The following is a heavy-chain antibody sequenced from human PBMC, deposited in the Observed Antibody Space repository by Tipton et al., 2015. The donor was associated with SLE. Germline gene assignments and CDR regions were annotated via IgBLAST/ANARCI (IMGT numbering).Heavy chain of an antibody. J-gene: IGHJ2*01. Sequence: TLSLTCSFSGGSITNGGYYWTWIRQHPGKGLEWIGYIYYTGNSVYNPSLKSRLSLSVDTSENQFSLKLSSVTAADTAVYYCARMGDRWYFDLWGRGTLLTVSS. V-gene: IGHV4-31*03. CDR3: ARMGDRWYFDL. CDR1: GGSITNGGYY. D-gene: IGHD3-16*01. CDR2: IYYTGNS.